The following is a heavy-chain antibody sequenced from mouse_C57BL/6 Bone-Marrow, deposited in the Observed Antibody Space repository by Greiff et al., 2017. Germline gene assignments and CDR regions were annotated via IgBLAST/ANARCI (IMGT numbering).Heavy chain of an antibody. V-gene: IGHV1-76*01. CDR3: ARYDYDGFDY. J-gene: IGHJ2*01. Sequence: VQLQESGAELVRPGASVKLSCKASGYTFTGSFINWVKQRPGQGLEWIEGIYPGSGITNYNEKFKGKATLTAEKSSSTAYMQLSSLTSEDSAVYYCARYDYDGFDYWGQGTTLPVSA. CDR1: GYTFTGSF. D-gene: IGHD2-4*01. CDR2: IYPGSGIT.